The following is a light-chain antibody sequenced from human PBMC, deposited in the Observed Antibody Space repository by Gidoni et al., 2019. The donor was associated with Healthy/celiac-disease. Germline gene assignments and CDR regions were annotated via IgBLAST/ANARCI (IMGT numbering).Light chain of an antibody. J-gene: IGKJ1*01. V-gene: IGKV3-20*01. CDR3: QQYGSSQWT. Sequence: EIVLTQSPGTLSLSPGERATLSCRASPSVSSSYLAWYKQKPGQAPRLLIYGASSRATGIPDRLSGSGSGTDFTLTISRLEPEDFAVYYCQQYGSSQWTFGQGTKVEIK. CDR1: PSVSSSY. CDR2: GAS.